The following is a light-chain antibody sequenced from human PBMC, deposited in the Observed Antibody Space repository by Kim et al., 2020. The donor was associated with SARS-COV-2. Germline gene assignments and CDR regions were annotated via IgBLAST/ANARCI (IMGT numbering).Light chain of an antibody. CDR1: HDITNY. V-gene: IGKV1-33*01. CDR2: DAS. Sequence: SASIGDRVTITCQASHDITNYLNWYQQKPGKAPKVLIYDASNLGTGVPSRFSGNGSGTHFTLIISSLQPEDTATYHCQQFYDVPLTFGGGTKVEIK. J-gene: IGKJ4*01. CDR3: QQFYDVPLT.